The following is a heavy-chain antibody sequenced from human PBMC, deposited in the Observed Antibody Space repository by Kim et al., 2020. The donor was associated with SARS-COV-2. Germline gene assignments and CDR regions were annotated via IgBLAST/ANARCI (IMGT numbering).Heavy chain of an antibody. Sequence: SVKSRITINPDTSKNQFSLQLNSVTPEDTAVYYCAREIAAAGTPNDAFDIWGQGTMVTVSS. J-gene: IGHJ3*02. CDR3: AREIAAAGTPNDAFDI. V-gene: IGHV6-1*01. D-gene: IGHD6-13*01.